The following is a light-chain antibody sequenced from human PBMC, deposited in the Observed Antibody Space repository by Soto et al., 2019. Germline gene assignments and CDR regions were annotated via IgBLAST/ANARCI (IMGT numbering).Light chain of an antibody. CDR1: SSDVGGYNL. CDR3: CSYAGSSTNYV. V-gene: IGLV2-23*01. J-gene: IGLJ1*01. Sequence: QSALTQPASVSGSPGQSITISCTGTSSDVGGYNLVSWYQQHPGKAPKFMIYEDSKRPSGVSNRFSGSKSGNTASLTISGLQAEDEADYYCCSYAGSSTNYVFGTGTKLTVL. CDR2: EDS.